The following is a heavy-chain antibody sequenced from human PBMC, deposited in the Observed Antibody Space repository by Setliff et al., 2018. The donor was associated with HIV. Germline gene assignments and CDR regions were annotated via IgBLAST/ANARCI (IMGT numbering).Heavy chain of an antibody. Sequence: SETLSLACAVYGGTFNNYYWSWLRQPPGKGLEWIGEINHSGDTNYNPSLKSRVTISVDTTSSHFSLKLSSVTAADTAVYFCARAQTRPSHYYSYYMDVWGKGTTVTVSS. CDR3: ARAQTRPSHYYSYYMDV. V-gene: IGHV4-34*01. CDR2: INHSGDT. CDR1: GGTFNNYY. J-gene: IGHJ6*03.